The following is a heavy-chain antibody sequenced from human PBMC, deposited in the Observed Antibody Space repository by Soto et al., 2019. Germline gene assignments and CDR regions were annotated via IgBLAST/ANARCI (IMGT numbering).Heavy chain of an antibody. CDR2: IYHDGHT. Sequence: SETLSITCAASSGSISRGVYSWSWIPQSPGEGLEWIGYIYHDGHTYYNPSLKSRVTISVDRSKNQFSLKLSSVTTADTAVYYCASGDCISTNCYAAQGLDIWGQATMVT. J-gene: IGHJ3*02. CDR1: SGSISRGVYS. V-gene: IGHV4-30-2*06. CDR3: ASGDCISTNCYAAQGLDI. D-gene: IGHD2-2*01.